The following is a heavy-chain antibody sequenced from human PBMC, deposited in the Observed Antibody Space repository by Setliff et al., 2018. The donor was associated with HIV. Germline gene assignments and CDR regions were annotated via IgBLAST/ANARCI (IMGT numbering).Heavy chain of an antibody. CDR2: ISPDGSEK. CDR1: GFTFSNSW. Sequence: PGGSLRLSCVASGFTFSNSWMSWLRQAPGKGLEWVANISPDGSEKYSVDSVKGRFTISRENAKNSLYLQMNSLRVEDTALYYCAREGPTVTTRYFHYWGQGTLVTVSS. CDR3: AREGPTVTTRYFHY. J-gene: IGHJ1*01. V-gene: IGHV3-7*03. D-gene: IGHD4-17*01.